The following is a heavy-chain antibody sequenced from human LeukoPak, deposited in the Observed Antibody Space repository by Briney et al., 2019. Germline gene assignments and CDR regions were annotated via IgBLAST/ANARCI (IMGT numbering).Heavy chain of an antibody. CDR3: ATHLISGQLFDY. J-gene: IGHJ4*02. D-gene: IGHD5-24*01. CDR1: GGSISSSIYY. Sequence: SETLSLTCTVSGGSISSSIYYWGRIRQPTGQELVWIGSIYYSGSTYDNPSLKSRVTMSADTAKNQISLKLSSVTAADTAVYYCATHLISGQLFDYWGQGTLVTVSS. CDR2: IYYSGST. V-gene: IGHV4-39*01.